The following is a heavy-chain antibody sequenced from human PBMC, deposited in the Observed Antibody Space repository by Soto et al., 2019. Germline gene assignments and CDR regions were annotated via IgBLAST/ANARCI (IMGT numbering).Heavy chain of an antibody. CDR3: ARDTGKIQLVDN. CDR1: GFTFSSYA. D-gene: IGHD5-18*01. J-gene: IGHJ4*02. CDR2: ISYDGSNK. V-gene: IGHV3-30-3*01. Sequence: QVQLVESGGGVVQPGRSLRLSCAASGFTFSSYAMHWVRQAPGKGLEWVAVISYDGSNKYYADSVKGRFTISRDNSKNTLYLQMNSLSAEATAVYYRARDTGKIQLVDNWGQGTLVTVSS.